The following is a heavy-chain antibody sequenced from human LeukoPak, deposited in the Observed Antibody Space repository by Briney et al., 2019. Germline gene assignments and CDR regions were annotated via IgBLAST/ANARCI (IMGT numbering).Heavy chain of an antibody. D-gene: IGHD3-10*01. CDR1: GGSFSGYY. Sequence: SETPSLTCAVYGGSFSGYYWSWIRQPPGKGLEWIGEINHSGSTNYNPSLKSRVTISVDTSKNQFSLKLSSVTAADTAVYYCARGGYYGSGSYYPYHYWGQGTLVTVSS. CDR2: INHSGST. CDR3: ARGGYYGSGSYYPYHY. J-gene: IGHJ4*02. V-gene: IGHV4-34*01.